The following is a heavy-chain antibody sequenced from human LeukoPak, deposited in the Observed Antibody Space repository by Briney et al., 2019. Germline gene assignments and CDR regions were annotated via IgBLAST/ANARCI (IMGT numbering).Heavy chain of an antibody. V-gene: IGHV3-23*01. CDR1: GFTFSSSA. CDR3: AKGNPLFYFDY. D-gene: IGHD2-21*01. J-gene: IGHJ4*02. CDR2: ISGSGGNT. Sequence: GGSLRLSCAASGFTFSSSAMRWVRQTPEKGLEWVSSISGSGGNTYYADSVKGRFTISRDNSKNTVYLQMNSLRAEDTAVYYCAKGNPLFYFDYWGQGTLVTVSS.